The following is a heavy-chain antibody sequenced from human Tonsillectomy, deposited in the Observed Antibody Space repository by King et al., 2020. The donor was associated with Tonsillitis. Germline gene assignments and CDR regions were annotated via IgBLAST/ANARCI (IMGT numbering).Heavy chain of an antibody. Sequence: VQLVESGGGWVQPGGSLRLSCAASGVTFRSYAMSLVRQAPGEGLEWVSANVCSGGSTSYAYSLKGRFTIARDNSKNTLYLAMNSLRAEDTAVYYSAKEGLLRFLEWSIRDYYYMDVWGKGTTVTVSS. J-gene: IGHJ6*03. V-gene: IGHV3-23*04. CDR2: NVCSGGST. D-gene: IGHD3-3*01. CDR1: GVTFRSYA. CDR3: AKEGLLRFLEWSIRDYYYMDV.